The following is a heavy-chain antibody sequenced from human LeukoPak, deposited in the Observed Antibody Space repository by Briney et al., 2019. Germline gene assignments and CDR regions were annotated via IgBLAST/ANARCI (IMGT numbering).Heavy chain of an antibody. CDR2: IKPDGSYN. CDR3: AIEMNWSFGY. J-gene: IGHJ4*02. Sequence: PGGSLRLSCAASGYTFSHYWMSWLRQAPGKGLEWVATIKPDGSYNDYVDSVKGRFTISRDNAKNSLSLQMSSLRAEDTAVYYCAIEMNWSFGYWGQGTLVTVSS. V-gene: IGHV3-7*02. D-gene: IGHD1-1*01. CDR1: GYTFSHYW.